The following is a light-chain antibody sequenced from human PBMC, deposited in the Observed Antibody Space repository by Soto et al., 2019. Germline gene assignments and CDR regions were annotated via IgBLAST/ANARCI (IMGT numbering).Light chain of an antibody. CDR2: DVT. J-gene: IGLJ1*01. V-gene: IGLV2-14*01. CDR3: SSYTSSSTPDV. Sequence: QSVLTQPASVSGSPGQSITISCTGTSSDVGGYNYVSWYQQHPVKAPKLMIYDVTNRPSGVSDRFSGSKSGNTASLTISGLQAEDEADYYCSSYTSSSTPDVFGTGTKLTAL. CDR1: SSDVGGYNY.